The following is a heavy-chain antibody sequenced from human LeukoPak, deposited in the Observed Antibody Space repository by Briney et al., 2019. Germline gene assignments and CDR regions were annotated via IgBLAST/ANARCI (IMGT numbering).Heavy chain of an antibody. J-gene: IGHJ4*02. CDR1: GDSISSGNYY. V-gene: IGHV4-30-4*08. Sequence: SETLSLTCTASGDSISSGNYYWSWIRQPPGKALEWIGYISYSGSAYYNPSLKSRVTISVDPTKNQFSLKLSSVTAADTAVYYCAKKGQADDGGKPDWGQGTLVTVSS. CDR2: ISYSGSA. CDR3: AKKGQADDGGKPD.